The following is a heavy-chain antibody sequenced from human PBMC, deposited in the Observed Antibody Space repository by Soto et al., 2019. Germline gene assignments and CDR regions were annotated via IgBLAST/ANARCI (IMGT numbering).Heavy chain of an antibody. V-gene: IGHV3-23*01. J-gene: IGHJ6*02. CDR1: GFTFSSYA. D-gene: IGHD6-13*01. CDR3: AKDRSSSASYGLDV. CDR2: ISGSGGST. Sequence: PGGSLRLSCAASGFTFSSYAMSWVRQAPGKGLEWVSAISGSGGSTYYADSAKGRFTISRDNSRKTLYLQMNSLTVEDTAVYYCAKDRSSSASYGLDVWGRGTTVTVSS.